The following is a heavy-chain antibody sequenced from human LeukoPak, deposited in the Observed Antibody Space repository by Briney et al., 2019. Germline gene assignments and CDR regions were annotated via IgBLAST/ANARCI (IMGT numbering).Heavy chain of an antibody. D-gene: IGHD3-16*01. CDR2: ISGNANNM. Sequence: PGGSLRLSCAASGFTFSSYELNWVRQAPGKGLEWVSYISGNANNMYYAESVKGRFTISRDNAKNSLYLQMNSLGAEDTAVYYCAREKSGCLGDCFDYWGQGTLVTVSS. J-gene: IGHJ4*02. CDR1: GFTFSSYE. CDR3: AREKSGCLGDCFDY. V-gene: IGHV3-48*03.